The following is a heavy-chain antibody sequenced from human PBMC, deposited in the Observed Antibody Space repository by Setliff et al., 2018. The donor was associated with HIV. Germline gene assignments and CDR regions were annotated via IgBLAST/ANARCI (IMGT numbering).Heavy chain of an antibody. CDR2: ISSSGTYI. CDR3: TRMIPPRSNRFSSGWFDY. D-gene: IGHD6-19*01. CDR1: GFNFNTYS. Sequence: PGGSLRLSCAASGFNFNTYSMSWVRQAPGKGLEWVSLISSSGTYIYYADSMKGRFTISRDKAGNSLYLQLNNVRAEDTAVYYCTRMIPPRSNRFSSGWFDYWGQGTVVTVSS. J-gene: IGHJ4*02. V-gene: IGHV3-21*01.